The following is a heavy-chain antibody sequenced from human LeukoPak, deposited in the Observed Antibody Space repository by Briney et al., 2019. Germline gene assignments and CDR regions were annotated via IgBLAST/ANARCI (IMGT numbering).Heavy chain of an antibody. J-gene: IGHJ6*03. V-gene: IGHV4-34*01. CDR1: GGSFSGYY. CDR2: INHSGST. Sequence: SETLSLTCAVYGGSFSGYYWSWIRQPPGKGLEWIGEINHSGSTNYNPSLKSRVTISVDTSKNQFSLKLSSVTAADTAVYYCARDQVVRGVSHYYYYYYMDVWGKGTTVTISS. CDR3: ARDQVVRGVSHYYYYYYMDV. D-gene: IGHD3-10*01.